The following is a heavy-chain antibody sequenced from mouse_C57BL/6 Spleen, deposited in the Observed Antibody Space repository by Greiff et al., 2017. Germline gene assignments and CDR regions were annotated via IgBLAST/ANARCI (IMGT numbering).Heavy chain of an antibody. Sequence: VQLQQSGPELVKPGASVKISCKASGYAFSSSWMNWVKQRPGKGLEWIGRIYPGDGDTNYNGTFKGKATLTADKSSSTAYMQLSSLTSEDSAVYFCARGDWDVSFDYWGQGTTLTVSS. V-gene: IGHV1-82*01. CDR3: ARGDWDVSFDY. CDR1: GYAFSSSW. J-gene: IGHJ2*01. CDR2: IYPGDGDT. D-gene: IGHD4-1*01.